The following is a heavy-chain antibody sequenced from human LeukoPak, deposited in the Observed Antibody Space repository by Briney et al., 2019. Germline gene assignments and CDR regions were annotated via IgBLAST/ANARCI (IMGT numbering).Heavy chain of an antibody. D-gene: IGHD6-19*01. CDR2: VYYNGNT. V-gene: IGHV4-59*08. CDR1: GASIGTYY. J-gene: IGHJ4*02. Sequence: SETLSLTCSVSGASIGTYYWSWIRQPPGKGLGWIGYVYYNGNTNYNPSLKSRVTISVDTSKNQFSLKLNSVTAADTAVYFCARRVAVTARYYFDFWGQGTLVTVSS. CDR3: ARRVAVTARYYFDF.